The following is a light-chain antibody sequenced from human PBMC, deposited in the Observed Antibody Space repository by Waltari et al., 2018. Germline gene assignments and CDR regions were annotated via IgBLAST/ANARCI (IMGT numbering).Light chain of an antibody. CDR3: QQRSNWHT. Sequence: ENVLTQSPATLSLSPGEAATLSSRASQNVCNSLAWSQHKPGQAPRLLIYDAANRASGIPARFSGSGSGTDFTLTISSLEPDDFAVYYCQQRSNWHTFGQGTRLEIK. V-gene: IGKV3-11*01. CDR2: DAA. J-gene: IGKJ2*01. CDR1: QNVCNS.